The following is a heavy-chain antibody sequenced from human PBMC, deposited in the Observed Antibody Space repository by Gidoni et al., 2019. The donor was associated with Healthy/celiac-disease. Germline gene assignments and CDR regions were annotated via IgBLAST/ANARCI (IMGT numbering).Heavy chain of an antibody. Sequence: EVQLVESGGGLVQPGGSLRLSYAASGFTVSSNYMSWVRQAPGKGLEWVSVIYSGGSTYYADSVKGRFTISRDNSKNTLYLQMNSLRAEDTAVYYCARERRGTIFHLWGQGTLVTVSS. CDR2: IYSGGST. CDR1: GFTVSSNY. V-gene: IGHV3-66*01. CDR3: ARERRGTIFHL. D-gene: IGHD3-3*01. J-gene: IGHJ4*02.